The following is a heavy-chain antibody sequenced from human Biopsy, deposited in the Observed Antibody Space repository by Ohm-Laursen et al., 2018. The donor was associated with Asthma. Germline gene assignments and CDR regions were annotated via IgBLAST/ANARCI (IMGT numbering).Heavy chain of an antibody. D-gene: IGHD2-21*02. CDR3: ARDVSAAPSIVVVTAADC. CDR2: IKHDGTEK. Sequence: SLRLSCAASGFTFGDYWMSRVRQVPGKGLEWVANIKHDGTEKNHVDSLKGRFTISRDNPRSTLYLQMNSLRAEDTAIYYCARDVSAAPSIVVVTAADCWGQGTLVTVSA. CDR1: GFTFGDYW. J-gene: IGHJ4*02. V-gene: IGHV3-7*03.